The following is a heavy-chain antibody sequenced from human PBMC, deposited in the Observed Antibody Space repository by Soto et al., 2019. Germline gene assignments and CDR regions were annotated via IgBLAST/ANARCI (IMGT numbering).Heavy chain of an antibody. J-gene: IGHJ3*02. D-gene: IGHD3-22*01. Sequence: GGSLRLSCAASGFTFSSYSMNWVRQAPGKGLEWVSSISSSSSYIYYADSVKGRFTISRDNAKNSLYLQMNSLRAEDTAVYYCARDLAYYYDSSGYDSAAFDIWGQGTMVTVSS. CDR2: ISSSSSYI. V-gene: IGHV3-21*01. CDR1: GFTFSSYS. CDR3: ARDLAYYYDSSGYDSAAFDI.